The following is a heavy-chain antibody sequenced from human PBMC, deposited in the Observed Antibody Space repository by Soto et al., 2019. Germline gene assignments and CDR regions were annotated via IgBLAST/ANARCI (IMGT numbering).Heavy chain of an antibody. Sequence: EVQLVESGGGLVQPGRSLRLSCAASGFTFDDYAMHWVRQAPGKGLEWVAGISWNSGSIGYAGSVKGRFTISRDNAKNSLYMQLNRRRAEDTALYYCAKDISSSSAEAGYYYYDYMDVWGKGTTVTVSS. V-gene: IGHV3-9*01. D-gene: IGHD6-6*01. J-gene: IGHJ6*03. CDR3: AKDISSSSAEAGYYYYDYMDV. CDR2: ISWNSGSI. CDR1: GFTFDDYA.